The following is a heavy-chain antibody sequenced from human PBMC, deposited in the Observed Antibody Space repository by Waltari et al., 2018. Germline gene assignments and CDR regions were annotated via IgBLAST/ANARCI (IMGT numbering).Heavy chain of an antibody. CDR2: INPRGGST. V-gene: IGHV1-46*01. J-gene: IGHJ4*02. Sequence: GLEWMGIINPRGGSTSYAQKFQGRVTMTRDTSTSTVYMELSSLRSEDTAVYYCARGLKETALWFGDRGTFDYWGQGTLVTVSS. CDR3: ARGLKETALWFGDRGTFDY. D-gene: IGHD3-10*01.